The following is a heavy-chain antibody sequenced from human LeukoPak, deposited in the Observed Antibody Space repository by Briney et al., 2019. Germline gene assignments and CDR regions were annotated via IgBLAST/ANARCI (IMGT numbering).Heavy chain of an antibody. V-gene: IGHV4-59*11. D-gene: IGHD5-18*01. Sequence: SETLSLTCTVSGGSISSHYWGWIRQPPGKALEWIGYIYYSVSTNYNPSLKSRVTISGGTSKNQFSLKMNSVTAADTAVYYCARAKGYNYGYGIDYWGQGTLVTVSS. J-gene: IGHJ4*02. CDR3: ARAKGYNYGYGIDY. CDR1: GGSISSHY. CDR2: IYYSVST.